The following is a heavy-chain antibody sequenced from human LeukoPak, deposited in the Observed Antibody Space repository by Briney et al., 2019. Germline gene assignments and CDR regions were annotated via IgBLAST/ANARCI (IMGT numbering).Heavy chain of an antibody. Sequence: PSETLSLTCTVSGYSISSGYYWGWIRQPPGKGLEWIGSIYHSGSTYYNPSLKSRVTISVDTPKNQFSLKLSSVTAADTAVYFCSRLSGYCTNGVCYTAFDYWGQGTLVTVSS. J-gene: IGHJ4*02. CDR3: SRLSGYCTNGVCYTAFDY. CDR1: GYSISSGYY. D-gene: IGHD2-8*01. CDR2: IYHSGST. V-gene: IGHV4-38-2*02.